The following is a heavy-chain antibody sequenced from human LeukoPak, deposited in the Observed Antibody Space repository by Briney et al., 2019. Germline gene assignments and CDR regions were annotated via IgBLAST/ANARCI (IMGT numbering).Heavy chain of an antibody. CDR3: ARGKEYYYDSSGYYYFDY. D-gene: IGHD3-22*01. V-gene: IGHV3-30*14. Sequence: PGGSLRLSCAASGFTFSSYAMHWVRQAPGKGLEWVAVISYDGSNKYYADSVKGRFTISRDNSKNTLYLQMNSLRAEDTAVYYCARGKEYYYDSSGYYYFDYWGQGTLVIVSS. J-gene: IGHJ4*02. CDR1: GFTFSSYA. CDR2: ISYDGSNK.